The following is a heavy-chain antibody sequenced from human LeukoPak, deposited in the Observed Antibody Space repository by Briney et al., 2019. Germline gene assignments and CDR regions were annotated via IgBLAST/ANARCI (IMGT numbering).Heavy chain of an antibody. J-gene: IGHJ3*02. Sequence: GGSLRLSCAASGFTFNDNYMSWIRQAPGKGLEWVAYISTSGTTIQYADSVKGRFIISRDNTKNSLYLQMNSLRAEDTAVYYCARVSARRSRAFDIWGQGTMVTVSS. D-gene: IGHD4-17*01. CDR2: ISTSGTTI. CDR1: GFTFNDNY. V-gene: IGHV3-11*04. CDR3: ARVSARRSRAFDI.